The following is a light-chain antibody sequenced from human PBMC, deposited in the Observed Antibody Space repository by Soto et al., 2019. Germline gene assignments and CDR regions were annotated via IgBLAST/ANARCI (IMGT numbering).Light chain of an antibody. V-gene: IGKV1-39*01. Sequence: DIQMTQSASSLSASLGDRVSIPCRASQNIRDLLNWYQQKPGKAPELLIFSASSLQSGVPSRFSGSGSGTDFTLTIGSLQREDFATYFCQQTYSTPPTFGHGTRVEI. J-gene: IGKJ1*01. CDR3: QQTYSTPPT. CDR2: SAS. CDR1: QNIRDL.